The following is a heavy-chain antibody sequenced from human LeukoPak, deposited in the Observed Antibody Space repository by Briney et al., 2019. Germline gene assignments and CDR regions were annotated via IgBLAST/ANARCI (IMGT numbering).Heavy chain of an antibody. CDR3: AKDQSSSWYNFDY. CDR1: GFTFSSYG. CDR2: IRYDGSNK. V-gene: IGHV3-30*02. J-gene: IGHJ4*02. Sequence: QPGGSLRLSCAASGFTFSSYGMHWVRQAPGKGLEWVAFIRYDGSNKYYADSVKGRFTISRDNSKNTLYLQMNSLRAEDTAVYYCAKDQSSSWYNFDYWGQGTLVTVSS. D-gene: IGHD6-13*01.